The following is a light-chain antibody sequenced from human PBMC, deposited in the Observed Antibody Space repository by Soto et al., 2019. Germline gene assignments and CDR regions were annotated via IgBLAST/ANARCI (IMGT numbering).Light chain of an antibody. CDR1: SSDVGGYHY. Sequence: QSALTQPASVSGSPGQSITISCTGTSSDVGGYHYVSWYQQHPGKAPKLMIYEVSNRPSGVSNRFSGSKSGHTASLTISGLQSEDEADYVCTSYTSSRTLDVFGTGTKVTVL. CDR3: TSYTSSRTLDV. V-gene: IGLV2-14*01. CDR2: EVS. J-gene: IGLJ1*01.